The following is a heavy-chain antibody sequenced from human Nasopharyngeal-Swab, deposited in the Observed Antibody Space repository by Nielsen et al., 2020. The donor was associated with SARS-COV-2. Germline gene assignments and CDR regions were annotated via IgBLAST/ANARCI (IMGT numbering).Heavy chain of an antibody. J-gene: IGHJ2*01. Sequence: GGQAPGKGGEWVSVIYNGGSRHYADSVKGRFTISRDNSKNALYLQMNSLRAEATAVYYCARSRLPGVFSVTASWYFDLWGRGTLVTVSS. D-gene: IGHD2-21*02. CDR3: ARSRLPGVFSVTASWYFDL. V-gene: IGHV3-53*01. CDR2: IYNGGSR.